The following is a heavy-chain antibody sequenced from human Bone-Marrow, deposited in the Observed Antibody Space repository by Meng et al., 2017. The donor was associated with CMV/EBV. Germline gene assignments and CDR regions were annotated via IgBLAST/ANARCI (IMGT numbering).Heavy chain of an antibody. Sequence: SETLSLTCTVSGGSVSSNNYYWSWIRQPPGKGLEWIGYIYYTGGTNYNPSLKSRVTISIDTSKNQFSLKLSSVTAADTAVYYCARTEGGMGGNRYFDYWGQGTLVTRLL. CDR2: IYYTGGT. J-gene: IGHJ4*02. V-gene: IGHV4-61*01. CDR1: GGSVSSNNYY. D-gene: IGHD2/OR15-2a*01. CDR3: ARTEGGMGGNRYFDY.